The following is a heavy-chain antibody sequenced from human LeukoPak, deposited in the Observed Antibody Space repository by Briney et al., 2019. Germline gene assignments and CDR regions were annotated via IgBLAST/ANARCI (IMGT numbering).Heavy chain of an antibody. CDR2: IYSTGST. CDR1: GGSISNYY. CDR3: ARHRPEGSYPLDS. Sequence: SETLSLTCTISGGSISNYYWSWLRQPPGKGLEWIGHIYSTGSTTYSPSLKSRVIMSADTSKNQFSLKVTSVTAADTAVYYCARHRPEGSYPLDSWGQGALVTVSS. V-gene: IGHV4-59*08. J-gene: IGHJ4*02.